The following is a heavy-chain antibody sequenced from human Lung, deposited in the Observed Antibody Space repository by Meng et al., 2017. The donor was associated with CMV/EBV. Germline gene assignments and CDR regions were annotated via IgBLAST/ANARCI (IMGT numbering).Heavy chain of an antibody. V-gene: IGHV4-34*01. D-gene: IGHD6-6*01. CDR1: GGSLSGYY. J-gene: IGHJ4*02. CDR2: IRHSGDIT. Sequence: SETLSLXCGIYGGSLSGYYWSWIRQTPGKGLEWIGEIRHSGDITNYNPSVKSRVTISIDTAKKQFSLKLSAVTAADTAVYYCARQYSSSYYSDYWGQGTLVTVSS. CDR3: ARQYSSSYYSDY.